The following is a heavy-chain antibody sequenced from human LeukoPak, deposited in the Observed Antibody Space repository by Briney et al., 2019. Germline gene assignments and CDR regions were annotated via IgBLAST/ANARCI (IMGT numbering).Heavy chain of an antibody. Sequence: PGGSLRLSCAASGFRFNNYAMGWVRQAPGKGLEWVSSISGSATEPHYADSVGGRFTISRDNSRNTLYLHMNSLRAEDTAVYYCAKAQHGYTNSPFDYWGQGTVVTVSS. V-gene: IGHV3-23*01. CDR2: ISGSATEP. CDR3: AKAQHGYTNSPFDY. CDR1: GFRFNNYA. D-gene: IGHD6-6*01. J-gene: IGHJ4*02.